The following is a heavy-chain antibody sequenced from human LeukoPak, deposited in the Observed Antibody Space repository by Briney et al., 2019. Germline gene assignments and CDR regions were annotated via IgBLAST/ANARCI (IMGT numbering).Heavy chain of an antibody. V-gene: IGHV1-2*02. CDR2: INPNSGGT. J-gene: IGHJ4*02. D-gene: IGHD6-13*01. CDR3: ASLPPYSSPTHIIDY. Sequence: ASVKVSCKASGYTFTGYYMHWVRQAPGQGLEWMGWINPNSGGTNYAQKFQGRVTMTRDTSISTAYMELSRLRSDDTAVYYCASLPPYSSPTHIIDYWGQGTLVTVSS. CDR1: GYTFTGYY.